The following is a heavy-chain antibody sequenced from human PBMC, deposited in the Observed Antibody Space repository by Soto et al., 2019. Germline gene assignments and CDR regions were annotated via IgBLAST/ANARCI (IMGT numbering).Heavy chain of an antibody. CDR3: ARGHSSSWWGWDYYYGMDV. CDR2: MNPNSGNT. D-gene: IGHD6-13*01. CDR1: GYTFTSYD. Sequence: ASVKVSCKASGYTFTSYDINWVRQATGQGLEWMGWMNPNSGNTGYAQKFQGRVTMTRNTSISTAYMELSSLRSEDTAVYYCARGHSSSWWGWDYYYGMDVWGQGTTVTVS. J-gene: IGHJ6*02. V-gene: IGHV1-8*01.